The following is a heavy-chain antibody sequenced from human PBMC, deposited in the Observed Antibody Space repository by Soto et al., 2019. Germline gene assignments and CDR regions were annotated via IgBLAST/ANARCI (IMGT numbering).Heavy chain of an antibody. CDR3: ARDLGGWPDY. CDR1: GYTFSGHA. D-gene: IGHD2-15*01. CDR2: INAGNNNI. V-gene: IGHV1-3*01. J-gene: IGHJ4*02. Sequence: ASVKVSCTASGYTFSGHAIHWLRQAPGQRLEWMGWINAGNNNIKYLQKFQGRVTITRDTSASTAYMELSSLRSEDTAVYYCARDLGGWPDYWGQGTLVT.